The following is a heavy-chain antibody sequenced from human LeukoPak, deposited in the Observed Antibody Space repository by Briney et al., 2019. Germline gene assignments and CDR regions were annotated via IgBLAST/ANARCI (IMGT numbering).Heavy chain of an antibody. J-gene: IGHJ4*02. CDR1: GFTFSSYW. Sequence: GGSLRLSCAASGFTFSSYWMSWVRQAPGKGLEWVANIKQDGSEKYYVDSVKGRFTISRDNAKNSLYLQMNSLRAEDTAVYYCARGGVYCSSTSCYFDYWGQGTPVTVSS. V-gene: IGHV3-7*01. CDR3: ARGGVYCSSTSCYFDY. CDR2: IKQDGSEK. D-gene: IGHD2-2*01.